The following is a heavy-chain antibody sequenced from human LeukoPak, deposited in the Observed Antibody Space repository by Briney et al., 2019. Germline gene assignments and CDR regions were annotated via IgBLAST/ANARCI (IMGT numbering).Heavy chain of an antibody. CDR3: ARATVNWFDP. J-gene: IGHJ5*02. CDR1: GFTFSDYY. CDR2: IYSGGST. V-gene: IGHV3-66*01. D-gene: IGHD4-17*01. Sequence: PGGSLRLSCAASGFTFSDYYMSWVRQAPGKGLEWVSVIYSGGSTYYADSVKGRFTISRDNSKNTLYLQMNSLRAEDTAVYYCARATVNWFDPWGQGTLVTVSS.